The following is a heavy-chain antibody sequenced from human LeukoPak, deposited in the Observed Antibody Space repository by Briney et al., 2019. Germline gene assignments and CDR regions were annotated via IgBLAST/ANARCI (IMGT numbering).Heavy chain of an antibody. CDR2: IGGSGGNT. D-gene: IGHD3-10*01. J-gene: IGHJ4*02. CDR1: GFTFSSYA. Sequence: SGGSLRLSCAASGFTFSSYAMSWVRQAPGKGLEWVSGIGGSGGNTYYADSVKGRFTISRDNSKNTLYLQMNSLRVEDTAVYYCAKVEQAVHYGSGIYGGYCEDWGQGTLVTVSS. V-gene: IGHV3-23*01. CDR3: AKVEQAVHYGSGIYGGYCED.